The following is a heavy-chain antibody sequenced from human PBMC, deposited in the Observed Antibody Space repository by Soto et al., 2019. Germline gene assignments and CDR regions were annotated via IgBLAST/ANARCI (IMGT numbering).Heavy chain of an antibody. CDR1: GYKFSSYA. J-gene: IGHJ4*02. Sequence: ASVKVSCKASGYKFSSYAIHWVRQAPGQGLEWMGGINPSIGTAKYAQKFQDRVTITADESTSTAYMELSSLRSEDTAVYYCATPRSYSSGWYFDYWGKGTLVTVSS. CDR2: INPSIGTA. D-gene: IGHD6-19*01. CDR3: ATPRSYSSGWYFDY. V-gene: IGHV1-69*13.